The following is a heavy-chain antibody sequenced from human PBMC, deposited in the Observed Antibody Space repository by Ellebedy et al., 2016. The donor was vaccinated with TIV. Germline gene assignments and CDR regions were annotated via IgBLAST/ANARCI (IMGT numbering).Heavy chain of an antibody. CDR2: IYYSGST. CDR3: ASGFSYGLLDY. Sequence: MPSETLSLTCTVSGGSISNYYWSWIRQPPGKGLEWIGNIYYSGSTNYNPSLKSRVTISVDTSKNQFSLKLSSVTAADTAVFYCASGFSYGLLDYWGQGTLVTVSS. J-gene: IGHJ4*02. CDR1: GGSISNYY. V-gene: IGHV4-59*01. D-gene: IGHD5-18*01.